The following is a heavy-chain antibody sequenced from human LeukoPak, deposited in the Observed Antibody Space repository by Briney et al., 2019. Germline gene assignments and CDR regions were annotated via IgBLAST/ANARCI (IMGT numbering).Heavy chain of an antibody. V-gene: IGHV1-2*02. D-gene: IGHD2-2*01. Sequence: ASVKVPCKASGYTFTGYYMHWVRQAPGQGLEWMGWIKPNSGGTNYAQEFQGRVTMTRDTSISTAYMELSRLRSDDTAVYYCARQVVPAAIFDYWGQGTLVTVSS. CDR2: IKPNSGGT. CDR1: GYTFTGYY. J-gene: IGHJ4*02. CDR3: ARQVVPAAIFDY.